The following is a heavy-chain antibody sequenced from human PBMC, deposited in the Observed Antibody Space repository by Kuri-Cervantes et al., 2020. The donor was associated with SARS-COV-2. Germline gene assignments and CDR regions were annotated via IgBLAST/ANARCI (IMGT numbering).Heavy chain of an antibody. D-gene: IGHD1-26*01. CDR2: ISGSGGST. V-gene: IGHV3-23*01. CDR1: GFTFSSYA. CDR3: AKDQWELLGGGY. J-gene: IGHJ4*02. Sequence: GESLKISCAASGFTFSSYAMSWVRQAPGKGLEWVSAISGSGGSTYYVDSVKGRFTISRDNSKNTLYLQMNSLRAEDTAVYYCAKDQWELLGGGYWGQGTLVTVSS.